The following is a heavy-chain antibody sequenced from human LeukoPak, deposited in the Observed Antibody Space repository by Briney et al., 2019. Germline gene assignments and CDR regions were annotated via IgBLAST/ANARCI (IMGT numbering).Heavy chain of an antibody. CDR3: ARAGPDYYYYYYGMDV. CDR2: INPNSGGT. J-gene: IGHJ6*02. Sequence: ASVKVSCKASGYTFTGYYMHWVRQAPGQGLEWMGWINPNSGGTNYAQKFQGWVTMTRDTSISTAYMELSRLRSDDTAVYYCARAGPDYYYYYYGMDVWGQGTTVTVSS. V-gene: IGHV1-2*04. CDR1: GYTFTGYY.